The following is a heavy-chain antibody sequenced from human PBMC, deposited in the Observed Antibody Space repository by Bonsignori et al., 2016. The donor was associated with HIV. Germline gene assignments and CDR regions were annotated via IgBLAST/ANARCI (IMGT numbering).Heavy chain of an antibody. CDR3: AKGRLGVEWLSIDY. Sequence: GESLKISCAASGFTFSSYAMSWVRQAPGKGLEWVSAISGSGGSTYYADSVKGRFTISRDNSKNTLYLQMNSLRAEDTAVYYCAKGRLGVEWLSIDYWGQGTLVTVSS. J-gene: IGHJ4*02. CDR1: GFTFSSYA. V-gene: IGHV3-23*01. D-gene: IGHD3-3*01. CDR2: ISGSGGST.